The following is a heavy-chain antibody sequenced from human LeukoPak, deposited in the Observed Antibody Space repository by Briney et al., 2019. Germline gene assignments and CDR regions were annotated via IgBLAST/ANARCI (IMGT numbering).Heavy chain of an antibody. V-gene: IGHV3-30*03. Sequence: GGSLRLSCAASGFTFSSYGMHWVRQAPGKGLEWVAVISYDGSNKYYADSVKGRFTISRDNAKNSLYLQMNSLRAEDTAVYYCASQNVYYYYYYMDVWGKGTTVTVSS. CDR2: ISYDGSNK. CDR3: ASQNVYYYYYYMDV. CDR1: GFTFSSYG. J-gene: IGHJ6*03.